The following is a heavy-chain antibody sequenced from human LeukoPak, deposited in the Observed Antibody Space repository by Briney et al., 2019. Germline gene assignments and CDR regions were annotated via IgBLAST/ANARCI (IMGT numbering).Heavy chain of an antibody. CDR2: IDPSGDTI. CDR3: ARLRVYTTPWPYLFNY. D-gene: IGHD2-8*01. J-gene: IGHJ4*01. Sequence: GGSLRLSCVASGFTFSDYYMSWIRQSPEKGLERVSYIDPSGDTISYADSVKGRFTISRDNAKKSLYLRMNALRAEDTAVYYCARLRVYTTPWPYLFNY. CDR1: GFTFSDYY. V-gene: IGHV3-11*04.